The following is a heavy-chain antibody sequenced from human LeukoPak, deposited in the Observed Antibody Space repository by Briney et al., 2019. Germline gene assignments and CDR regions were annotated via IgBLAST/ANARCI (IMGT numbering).Heavy chain of an antibody. Sequence: GASVKVSCKASGYTFTSYDINWVRQATGQGLEWMGWMNPNSGNTGYAQKFQGRVTITRNTSISTAYMELSSLRSEDTAVYYYARGKSSSWYNWFDPWGQGTLVTVSS. CDR1: GYTFTSYD. D-gene: IGHD6-13*01. CDR2: MNPNSGNT. V-gene: IGHV1-8*03. CDR3: ARGKSSSWYNWFDP. J-gene: IGHJ5*02.